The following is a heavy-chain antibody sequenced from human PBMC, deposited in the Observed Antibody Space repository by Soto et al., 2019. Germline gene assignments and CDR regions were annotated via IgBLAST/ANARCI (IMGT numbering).Heavy chain of an antibody. CDR2: ISAYNGNT. Sequence: ASVKVSCKVSGYTLTELSMHWVRQAPGKGLEWMGWISAYNGNTNYAQKLQGRVTMTTDTSTSTAYMELRSLRSDDTAVYYCARGPRSAVALLGYWGQGTLVTVSS. D-gene: IGHD6-19*01. CDR3: ARGPRSAVALLGY. CDR1: GYTLTELS. J-gene: IGHJ4*02. V-gene: IGHV1-18*01.